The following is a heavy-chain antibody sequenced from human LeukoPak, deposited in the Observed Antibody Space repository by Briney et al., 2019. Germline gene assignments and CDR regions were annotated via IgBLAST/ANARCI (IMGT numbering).Heavy chain of an antibody. CDR2: ISSSGSTI. Sequence: GGSLRLSCAASGFTFSSYWMHWIRQAPGKGLEWVSYISSSGSTIYYADSVKGRFTISRDNAKNSLYLQMNSLRAEDTAVYYCARDSLTRITIFGVVRQAIDMDVWGKGTTVTVSS. J-gene: IGHJ6*03. V-gene: IGHV3-11*04. CDR3: ARDSLTRITIFGVVRQAIDMDV. D-gene: IGHD3-3*01. CDR1: GFTFSSYW.